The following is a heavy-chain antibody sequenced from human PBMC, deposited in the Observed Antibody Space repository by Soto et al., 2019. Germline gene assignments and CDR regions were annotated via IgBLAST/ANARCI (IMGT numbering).Heavy chain of an antibody. CDR1: GGSFSGYY. J-gene: IGHJ4*02. Sequence: QVQLQQWGAGLLKPSETLSLTCAVYGGSFSGYYWTWIRQPPGTGLEWIGEINHSGSTNYNPSLKXXVTISVDTSKNQFSLKLTSVTAAATAVYYGARDKITGLVDYWGQGTLVTVSS. V-gene: IGHV4-34*01. CDR2: INHSGST. CDR3: ARDKITGLVDY. D-gene: IGHD2-8*02.